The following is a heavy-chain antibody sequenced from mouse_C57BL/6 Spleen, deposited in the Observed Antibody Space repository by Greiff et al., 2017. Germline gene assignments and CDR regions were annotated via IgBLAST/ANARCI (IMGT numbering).Heavy chain of an antibody. CDR1: GFTFSDYG. Sequence: EVMLVESGGGLVKPGGSLKLSCAASGFTFSDYGMHWVRQAPEKGLEWVAYISSGSSTIYYADTVKGRFTISRDNAKNTLFLQMTSLRSEDTAMYYCARNKLALWFAYGGQGTLVTVSA. CDR2: ISSGSSTI. CDR3: ARNKLALWFAY. D-gene: IGHD4-1*01. J-gene: IGHJ3*01. V-gene: IGHV5-17*01.